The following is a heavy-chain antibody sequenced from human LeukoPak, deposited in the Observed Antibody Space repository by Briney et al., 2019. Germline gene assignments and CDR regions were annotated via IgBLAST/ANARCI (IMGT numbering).Heavy chain of an antibody. D-gene: IGHD2-2*03. CDR1: GDSISGFY. Sequence: SETLSLTCTVSGDSISGFYWNWIRQPPGKGLEWIGYIYYSGSTNYNPSLKSRVTISIDTSKNQFSLKLSSVTAADTAVYYCARRALVDIVVVPAAYFDYWGQGTLVTVSS. CDR3: ARRALVDIVVVPAAYFDY. J-gene: IGHJ4*02. CDR2: IYYSGST. V-gene: IGHV4-59*01.